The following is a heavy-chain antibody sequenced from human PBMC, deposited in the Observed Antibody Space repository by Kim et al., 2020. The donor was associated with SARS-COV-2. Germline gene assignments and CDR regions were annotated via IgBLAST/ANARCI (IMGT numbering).Heavy chain of an antibody. J-gene: IGHJ4*02. CDR2: ISYDGSNK. V-gene: IGHV3-30*04. CDR1: GFTFSSYA. CDR3: ARGGLHQDLFDY. Sequence: GGSLRLSCAASGFTFSSYAMHWVRQAPGKGLEWVAVISYDGSNKYYADSVKGRFTISRDNSKNTLYLQMNSLRAEDTAVYYCARGGLHQDLFDYWGQGTLVTVSS.